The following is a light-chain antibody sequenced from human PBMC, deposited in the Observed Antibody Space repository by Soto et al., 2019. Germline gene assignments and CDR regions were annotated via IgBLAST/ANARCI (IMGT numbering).Light chain of an antibody. J-gene: IGLJ1*01. CDR2: EVT. V-gene: IGLV2-23*02. Sequence: QSVLTQPASVSGSPGQSITISCSGGGSDVGGYKFVSWYQQHPGKVPRLMIYEVTERPSGVSNRFSGSRSGNTASLTISGLQAEDEAYYYCCSPVGTSTYVFGAGTKLTVL. CDR1: GSDVGGYKF. CDR3: CSPVGTSTYV.